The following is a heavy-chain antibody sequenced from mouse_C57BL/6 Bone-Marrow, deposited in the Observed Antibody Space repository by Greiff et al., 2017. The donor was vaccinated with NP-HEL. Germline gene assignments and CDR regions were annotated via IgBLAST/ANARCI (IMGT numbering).Heavy chain of an antibody. V-gene: IGHV1-69*01. CDR2: IDPSDSYT. Sequence: VQLQQPGAELVMPGASVKLSCKASGYTFTSYWMHWVKQRPGQGLEWIGEIDPSDSYTNYNQKFKGKSTLTVDKSSSTAYMQLSSLTSEDSAVYYCAREGITTVVPYYYAMDYWGQGTSVTVSS. CDR1: GYTFTSYW. D-gene: IGHD1-1*01. CDR3: AREGITTVVPYYYAMDY. J-gene: IGHJ4*01.